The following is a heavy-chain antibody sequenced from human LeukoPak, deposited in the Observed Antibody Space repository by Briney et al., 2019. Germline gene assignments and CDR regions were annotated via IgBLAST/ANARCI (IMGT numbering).Heavy chain of an antibody. CDR3: ARQGSPGGSYPFDY. Sequence: GASVKVSCKASGYTFTSYGISWVRQAPGQGLEWMGWTSAYNGNTNYAQKLQGRVTMTTNTSTSTAYMELRSLRSDDTAVYYCARQGSPGGSYPFDYWGQGTLVTVSS. D-gene: IGHD1-26*01. V-gene: IGHV1-18*01. CDR1: GYTFTSYG. J-gene: IGHJ4*02. CDR2: TSAYNGNT.